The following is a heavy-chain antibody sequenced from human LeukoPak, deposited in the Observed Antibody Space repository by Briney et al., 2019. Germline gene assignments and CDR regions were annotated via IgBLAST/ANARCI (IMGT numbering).Heavy chain of an antibody. CDR2: ITGSGRTI. CDR3: TREQGTTGDLDV. D-gene: IGHD1-7*01. V-gene: IGHV3-48*03. Sequence: PGGSLRLSCAAFGFTFSSYEMNWVRQAPGKGLEWVSYITGSGRTILYADSLKGRCTISRDNAKNSLYLQLNSLRAEDTAVYYCTREQGTTGDLDVWGQGTMVTVSS. CDR1: GFTFSSYE. J-gene: IGHJ3*01.